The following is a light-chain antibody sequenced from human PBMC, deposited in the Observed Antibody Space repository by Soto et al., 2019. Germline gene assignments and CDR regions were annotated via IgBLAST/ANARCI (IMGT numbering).Light chain of an antibody. Sequence: DIQMTQSPSTLSASVVNRVTITCRASQTISTWLAWYQHKPVKAPNLLIYDASTLMSGVPSRFSGSGSGTEFTLTISSLQPGDFATYYCQQSETYPLTFGQGTRLEIK. CDR3: QQSETYPLT. V-gene: IGKV1-5*01. J-gene: IGKJ5*01. CDR1: QTISTW. CDR2: DAS.